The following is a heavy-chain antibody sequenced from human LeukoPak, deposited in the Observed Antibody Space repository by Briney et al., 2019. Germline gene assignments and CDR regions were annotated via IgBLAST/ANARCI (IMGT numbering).Heavy chain of an antibody. Sequence: GGSLRLSCAASGFTFSSYGMHWVRQAPGKGLEWVSFIRYDGSNEYYADSVRGRFTISRDNSKNTLYLQMNSLRAEDTAVYYCAKDGLYYWGQGTLVTVSS. D-gene: IGHD2-2*01. CDR1: GFTFSSYG. CDR3: AKDGLYY. J-gene: IGHJ4*02. CDR2: IRYDGSNE. V-gene: IGHV3-30*02.